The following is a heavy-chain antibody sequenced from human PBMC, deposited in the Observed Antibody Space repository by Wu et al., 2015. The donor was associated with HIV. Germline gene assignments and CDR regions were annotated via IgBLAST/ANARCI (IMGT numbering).Heavy chain of an antibody. Sequence: LVQSGAEVKVSCKASGYTFTGYYMHWVRQAPGQGPEWMGWINPNSGGTNYAQKFQGRVTMTRDTSISTAYMELSRLRSDDTAVYYCASNRRYSSSSAAFDYWGQGTLVTVSS. J-gene: IGHJ4*02. CDR3: ASNRRYSSSSAAFDY. CDR1: GYTFTGYY. D-gene: IGHD6-6*01. V-gene: IGHV1-2*02. CDR2: INPNSGGT.